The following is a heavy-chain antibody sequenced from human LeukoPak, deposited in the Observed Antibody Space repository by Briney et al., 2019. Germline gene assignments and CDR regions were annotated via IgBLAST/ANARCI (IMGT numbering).Heavy chain of an antibody. CDR2: MYLGDSET. V-gene: IGHV5-51*01. J-gene: IGHJ4*02. D-gene: IGHD1-26*01. Sequence: GESLKISCKGSGYSFTKYWIGWVRQMPGKGLEWMAIMYLGDSETRYSPSFQGQVTISADKSISTVYLQWSSLKASDTAMYYCARHHPHSGSYLTVPGFDYWGQGTLVTVSS. CDR1: GYSFTKYW. CDR3: ARHHPHSGSYLTVPGFDY.